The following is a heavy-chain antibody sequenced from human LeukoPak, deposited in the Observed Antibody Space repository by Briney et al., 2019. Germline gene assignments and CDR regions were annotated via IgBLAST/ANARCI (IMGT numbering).Heavy chain of an antibody. D-gene: IGHD5-18*01. CDR1: GGSISSSNYY. CDR3: ARGYSYGLEAYFDY. Sequence: SETLSLTCTVSGGSISSSNYYWGWIRQPPGKGLEWIGNIYHTGSTYYIPSLKSRVTISSDTSKNQFSLKLSSVTAADTAVYYCARGYSYGLEAYFDYWGQGTLVTVSS. J-gene: IGHJ4*02. CDR2: IYHTGST. V-gene: IGHV4-39*07.